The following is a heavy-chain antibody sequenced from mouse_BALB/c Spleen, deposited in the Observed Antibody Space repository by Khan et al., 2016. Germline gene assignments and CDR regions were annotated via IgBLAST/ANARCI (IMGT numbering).Heavy chain of an antibody. D-gene: IGHD3-2*02. Sequence: QVQLQQPDAELVKPGASVKISCKASGYTFTDHAIHWVKQKPEQGLEWIGYISPGNGDIQYNEKFKGKATLTADRSSSTAYMQLNSLTSEDSAVXFCKRSQNPLFDYWGQGTTLTVSS. J-gene: IGHJ2*01. V-gene: IGHV1S53*02. CDR2: ISPGNGDI. CDR3: KRSQNPLFDY. CDR1: GYTFTDHA.